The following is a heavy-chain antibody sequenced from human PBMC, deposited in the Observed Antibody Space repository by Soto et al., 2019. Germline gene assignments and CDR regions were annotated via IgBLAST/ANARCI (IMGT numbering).Heavy chain of an antibody. CDR1: GFSLSTSGMC. V-gene: IGHV2-70*01. CDR2: IDCDDDK. CDR3: ARIPNPRGAFDY. D-gene: IGHD1-26*01. Sequence: SCPTLANPQQTRTLPCTFSGFSLSTSGMCVSWIRQPPGKALEWLALIDCDDDKYYSTSLKTRLTISKDTSKNQVVLTMTNMDPVDTATYYCARIPNPRGAFDYWGQGTLVTVSS. J-gene: IGHJ4*02.